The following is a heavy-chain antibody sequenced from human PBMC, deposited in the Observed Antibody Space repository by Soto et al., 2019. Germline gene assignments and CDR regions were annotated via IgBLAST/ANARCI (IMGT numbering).Heavy chain of an antibody. CDR2: IYPGDSDT. J-gene: IGHJ6*02. CDR1: GYSFTSYW. Sequence: GESLKISCKGSGYSFTSYWINWVRQMPGKGLEWMGIIYPGDSDTRYSPSFQGQVTISADKSIDTAYLQWRSLKASDTAVYYCARHHGSPGSYFGLDVWGQGXTVTV. CDR3: ARHHGSPGSYFGLDV. D-gene: IGHD6-13*01. V-gene: IGHV5-51*01.